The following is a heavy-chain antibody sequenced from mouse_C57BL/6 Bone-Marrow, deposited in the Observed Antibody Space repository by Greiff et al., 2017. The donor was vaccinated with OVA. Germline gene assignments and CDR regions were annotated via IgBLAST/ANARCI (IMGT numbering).Heavy chain of an antibody. CDR2: INPNNGGT. V-gene: IGHV1-22*01. Sequence: EVKLQQSGPELVKPGASVKMSCKASGYTFTDYNMHWVKQSHGKSLEWIGYINPNNGGTSYNQKFKGKATLTVNKSSSTAYMELRSLTSEDSAVYYCARRGITTVVETHFDYWGQGTTLTVSS. J-gene: IGHJ2*01. CDR1: GYTFTDYN. CDR3: ARRGITTVVETHFDY. D-gene: IGHD1-1*01.